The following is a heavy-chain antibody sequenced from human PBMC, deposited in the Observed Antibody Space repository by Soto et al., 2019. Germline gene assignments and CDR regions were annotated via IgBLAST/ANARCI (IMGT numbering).Heavy chain of an antibody. J-gene: IGHJ6*02. CDR3: ASQASPYYYYGMDV. CDR2: IYYSGST. Sequence: QLQLQESGPGLVKPSETLSLTCTVSGGSISSSSYYWGWIRQPPGKGLEWIGSIYYSGSTYYNPSPKSRVTIPVDTSKNQFSLKLSSVTAADTAVYYCASQASPYYYYGMDVWGQGTTVTVSS. CDR1: GGSISSSSYY. V-gene: IGHV4-39*01.